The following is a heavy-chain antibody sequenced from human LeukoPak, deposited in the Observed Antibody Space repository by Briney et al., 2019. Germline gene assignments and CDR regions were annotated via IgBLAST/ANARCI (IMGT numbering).Heavy chain of an antibody. Sequence: SVKVSCKASGGTFSTYAVTWVRQAPGQGLEWMGGIIPIFGKADYAQKFQDRVTITADESTSTAYMELSSLRAEDTAIYSCAKDHHSGYGDYWGQGTLVTVSS. CDR3: AKDHHSGYGDY. V-gene: IGHV1-69*01. J-gene: IGHJ4*02. D-gene: IGHD5-12*01. CDR2: IIPIFGKA. CDR1: GGTFSTYA.